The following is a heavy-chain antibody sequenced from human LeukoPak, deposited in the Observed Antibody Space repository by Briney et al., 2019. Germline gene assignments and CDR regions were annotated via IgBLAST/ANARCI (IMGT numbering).Heavy chain of an antibody. Sequence: ASVKVSRKTSGYTFTDHYIHWVRQAPGQGLEWMGWINPNSGGTDYARRFQGRVTMTRDTSISAAYMDLIRLRSDDTAVYYCARVGGGLTGSYSTFDYWGQGTLVTVSS. CDR2: INPNSGGT. J-gene: IGHJ4*02. CDR3: ARVGGGLTGSYSTFDY. D-gene: IGHD1-26*01. V-gene: IGHV1-2*02. CDR1: GYTFTDHY.